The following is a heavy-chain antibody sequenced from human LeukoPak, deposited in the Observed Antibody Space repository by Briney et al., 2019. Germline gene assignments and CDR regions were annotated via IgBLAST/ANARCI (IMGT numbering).Heavy chain of an antibody. V-gene: IGHV5-10-1*01. CDR3: ARHEVDYYDSSNYSPAFDY. CDR2: IDPSDSYS. D-gene: IGHD3-22*01. J-gene: IGHJ4*02. CDR1: GYSFSNYW. Sequence: GESLKISCKGSGYSFSNYWITWVRQMPGKGLEWMGRIDPSDSYSNYSPSFQGHVTISADKSISTAYLQWSSLKASDTAMYYCARHEVDYYDSSNYSPAFDYWGQGTLVTVSS.